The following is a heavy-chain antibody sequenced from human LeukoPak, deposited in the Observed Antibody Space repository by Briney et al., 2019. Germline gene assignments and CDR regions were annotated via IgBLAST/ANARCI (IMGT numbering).Heavy chain of an antibody. V-gene: IGHV4-34*01. CDR3: ARGGLRGTIDY. Sequence: PSETLSLTCAVYGGSFSGYYWSWIRQPPGKGLEWIGEINHSGSINYNPSLESRVTISVDTSKNQFSLKLSSVTAADTAVYYCARGGLRGTIDYWGQGTLVTVSS. J-gene: IGHJ4*02. CDR2: INHSGSI. CDR1: GGSFSGYY. D-gene: IGHD4-17*01.